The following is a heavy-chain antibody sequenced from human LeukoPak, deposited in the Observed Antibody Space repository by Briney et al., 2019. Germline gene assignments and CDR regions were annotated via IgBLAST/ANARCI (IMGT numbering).Heavy chain of an antibody. J-gene: IGHJ4*02. Sequence: SETLSLTCAVYGGSFSGYYWSWIRQPPGKGLEWIGEINHSGSTNYNPSLKSRVTISVDTSKNQFSLKLGSVTAADTAVYYCARGSAVAGLDYWGQGTLVTVSS. CDR1: GGSFSGYY. V-gene: IGHV4-34*01. CDR2: INHSGST. CDR3: ARGSAVAGLDY. D-gene: IGHD6-19*01.